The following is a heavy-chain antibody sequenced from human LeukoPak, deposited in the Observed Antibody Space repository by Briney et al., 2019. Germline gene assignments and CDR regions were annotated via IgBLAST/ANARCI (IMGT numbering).Heavy chain of an antibody. J-gene: IGHJ5*02. D-gene: IGHD2-2*01. V-gene: IGHV1-2*02. CDR1: GYTFTGYY. CDR2: INPNSGGT. CDR3: ARDRISVRVVVPAAQGWFDP. Sequence: GASVKVSCKASGYTFTGYYMHWVRQAPGQGLEWMGWINPNSGGTNYAQKFQGRVTMTRDTSISTAYMELSRLRSDDTAVYYCARDRISVRVVVPAAQGWFDPWGQGTLVTVSS.